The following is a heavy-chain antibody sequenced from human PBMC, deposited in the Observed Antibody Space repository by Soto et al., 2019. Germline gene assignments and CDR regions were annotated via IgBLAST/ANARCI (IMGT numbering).Heavy chain of an antibody. V-gene: IGHV4-39*01. D-gene: IGHD3-3*01. CDR3: ARGTVLRFLEWSTPYYYYGMDV. CDR2: ISYSGST. J-gene: IGHJ6*02. Sequence: ASETLSLTCTASGGSISSSSYYWGWIRQPPGKGLEWIGSISYSGSTYYNPSLKSRVTISVDTSKNQFSLKLSSVTAADTAVYYCARGTVLRFLEWSTPYYYYGMDVWGQGATVTV. CDR1: GGSISSSSYY.